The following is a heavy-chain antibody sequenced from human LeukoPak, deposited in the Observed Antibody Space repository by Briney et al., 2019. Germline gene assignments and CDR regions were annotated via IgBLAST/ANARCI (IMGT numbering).Heavy chain of an antibody. CDR2: MNPNSGNT. V-gene: IGHV1-8*01. CDR3: ASRTAAGQYYFVY. D-gene: IGHD6-13*01. CDR1: GYTFTSYD. J-gene: IGHJ4*02. Sequence: ASVKVSCKASGYTFTSYDINWVRQATGQVLEWMGWMNPNSGNTGYAQKFQGRVTMTRNTSISTAYMELSSLRSEDTAVYYCASRTAAGQYYFVYWGQGTLVTVSS.